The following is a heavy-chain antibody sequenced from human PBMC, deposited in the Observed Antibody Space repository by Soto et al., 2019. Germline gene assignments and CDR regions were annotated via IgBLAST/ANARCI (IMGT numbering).Heavy chain of an antibody. CDR1: GYTFTRYG. CDR2: ISAYNGNT. CDR3: ARNPSYDILTGFDY. D-gene: IGHD3-9*01. J-gene: IGHJ4*02. V-gene: IGHV1-18*01. Sequence: ASVNVSCKASGYTFTRYGISWVRQAPGQGLEWMGWISAYNGNTNYAQKLQGRVTMTTDTSTSTAYMELRSLRSDDTAVYYCARNPSYDILTGFDYWGQGTLVTVSS.